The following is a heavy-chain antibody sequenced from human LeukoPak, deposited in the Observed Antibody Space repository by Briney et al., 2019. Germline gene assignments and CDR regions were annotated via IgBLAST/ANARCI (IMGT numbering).Heavy chain of an antibody. J-gene: IGHJ4*02. CDR2: ISGSGDST. CDR3: AKVRAPSGWFNSDY. V-gene: IGHV3-23*01. D-gene: IGHD6-19*01. Sequence: PGRSLRLSCAASGFTFSSYAMHWVRQAPGKGLEWVSGISGSGDSTYYADSVKGRFTISRDNSKNTLYLQMNSLRVEDTAAYYCAKVRAPSGWFNSDYWGQGTLVTVSS. CDR1: GFTFSSYA.